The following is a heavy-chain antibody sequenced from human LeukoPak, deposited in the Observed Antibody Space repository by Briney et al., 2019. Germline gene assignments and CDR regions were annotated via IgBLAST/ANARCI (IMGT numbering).Heavy chain of an antibody. CDR2: ISTYTGYS. D-gene: IGHD6-19*01. CDR3: AKNRSGRCSDY. V-gene: IGHV1-18*01. Sequence: ASVKVSCTASGYTFTTSGISWVRQAHGQGLEWMGWISTYTGYSKYAQNLQGRVTMTADTSTSTAYLEPRSLRSAGTAIYIRAKNRSGRCSDYWGQGTLVTVSS. J-gene: IGHJ4*02. CDR1: GYTFTTSG.